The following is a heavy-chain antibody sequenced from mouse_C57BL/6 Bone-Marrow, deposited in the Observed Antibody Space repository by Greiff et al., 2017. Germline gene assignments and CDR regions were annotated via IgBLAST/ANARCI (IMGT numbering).Heavy chain of an antibody. CDR3: EIWMGRRFAY. J-gene: IGHJ3*01. V-gene: IGHV1-74*01. CDR2: IHPSDSDT. D-gene: IGHD1-1*01. CDR1: GYTFTSYW. Sequence: QVQLQQPGAELVKPGASVKVSCKASGYTFTSYWMHWVKQRPGQGLEWIGRIHPSDSDTNYNQKFKGKATLTVDKSSSTAYMQLSSLTSEDSEISYSEIWMGRRFAYWGQGTLVTVSA.